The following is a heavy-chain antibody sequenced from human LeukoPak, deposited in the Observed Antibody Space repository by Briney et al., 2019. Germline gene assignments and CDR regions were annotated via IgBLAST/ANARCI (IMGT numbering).Heavy chain of an antibody. CDR1: GFTFSSYA. V-gene: IGHV3-33*08. CDR2: IWYDGSNT. D-gene: IGHD3-3*01. CDR3: ARDFGILEWLYFDY. J-gene: IGHJ4*02. Sequence: GGSLRLSCAASGFTFSSYAMSWVRQAPGKGLEWVAVIWYDGSNTYYADSVKGRFTISRDNSKNTLYLQMNSLRAEDTAVYYCARDFGILEWLYFDYWGQGTLVTVSS.